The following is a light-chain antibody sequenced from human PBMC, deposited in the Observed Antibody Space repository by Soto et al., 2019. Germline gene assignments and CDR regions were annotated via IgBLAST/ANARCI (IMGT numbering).Light chain of an antibody. CDR1: QSVSSSY. V-gene: IGKV3-20*01. Sequence: IVLTHSPGTLSFSPGERATLSCRASQSVSSSYLAWYQQKPGQAPRLLIYGASSRATGIPDRFSGSGSGTDFTLTISRLEPEDFAVYYCQQYGSSTTFGQGTKVDIK. CDR3: QQYGSSTT. CDR2: GAS. J-gene: IGKJ1*01.